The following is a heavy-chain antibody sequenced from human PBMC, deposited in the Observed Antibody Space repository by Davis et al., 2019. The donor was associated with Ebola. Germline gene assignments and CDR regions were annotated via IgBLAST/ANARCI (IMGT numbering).Heavy chain of an antibody. Sequence: SETLSPSCTVPGGSISSSYWSWIRQPPGKGLEWIGYIYHSESSNYNPSLKSRVTISVDTSKNQFSLKLSSVTAADTAVYYCARHWSSSSGFDYWGQGTLVTVSS. J-gene: IGHJ4*02. CDR3: ARHWSSSSGFDY. CDR2: IYHSESS. CDR1: GGSISSSY. D-gene: IGHD6-6*01. V-gene: IGHV4-59*08.